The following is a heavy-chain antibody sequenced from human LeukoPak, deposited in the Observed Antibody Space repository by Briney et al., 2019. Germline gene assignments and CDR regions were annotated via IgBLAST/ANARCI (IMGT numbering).Heavy chain of an antibody. Sequence: PGASLRLSCVASGFTFSNYAMSWVRRAPGKGLEWVSGISWNSGSIGYADSVKGRFTISRDNAKNSLYLQMNSLRAEDTALYYCAKEMGYCSSTSCSYYYYGMDVWGQGTTVTVSS. D-gene: IGHD2-2*01. CDR2: ISWNSGSI. V-gene: IGHV3-9*01. CDR1: GFTFSNYA. CDR3: AKEMGYCSSTSCSYYYYGMDV. J-gene: IGHJ6*02.